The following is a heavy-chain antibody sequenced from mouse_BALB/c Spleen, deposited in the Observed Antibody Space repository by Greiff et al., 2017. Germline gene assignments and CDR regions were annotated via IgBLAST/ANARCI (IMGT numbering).Heavy chain of an antibody. D-gene: IGHD2-2*01. V-gene: IGHV5-17*02. J-gene: IGHJ1*01. CDR2: ISSGSSTI. CDR1: GFTFSSFG. Sequence: DVQLVESGGGLVQPGGSRKLSCAASGFTFSSFGMHWVRQAPEKGLEWVAYISSGSSTIYYADTVKGRFTISRDNPKNTLFLQMTSLRSEDTAMYYCARDGYVSYWYFDVWGAGTTVTVSS. CDR3: ARDGYVSYWYFDV.